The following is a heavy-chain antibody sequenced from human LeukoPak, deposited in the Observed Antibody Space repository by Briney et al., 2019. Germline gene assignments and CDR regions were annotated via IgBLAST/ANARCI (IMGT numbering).Heavy chain of an antibody. CDR1: GGSISSFY. D-gene: IGHD6-6*01. CDR2: IYHSGST. J-gene: IGHJ4*02. V-gene: IGHV4-59*01. CDR3: ALYSSSSDY. Sequence: PSETLSLTCSVSGGSISSFYWSWIRQPPGKGLEWIGYIYHSGSTNYNPSLKSRVTISVDTSKNQFSLKLSSVTAADTAMYYCALYSSSSDYWGQGTLVTVSS.